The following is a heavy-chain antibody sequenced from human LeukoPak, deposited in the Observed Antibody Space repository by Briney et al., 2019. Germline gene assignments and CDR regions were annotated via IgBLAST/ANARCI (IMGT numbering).Heavy chain of an antibody. CDR1: GYTFTSYG. J-gene: IGHJ5*02. CDR2: ISAYNGNT. D-gene: IGHD6-6*01. Sequence: ASVKVSCKASGYTFTSYGISWVRQAPGQGLEWMGWISAYNGNTNYAQKLQGRVTMTTDTSTSTAYMELRSLRSDDTAVYYCARDGPYSSSSAWFDPWGQGTLVTVSS. V-gene: IGHV1-18*01. CDR3: ARDGPYSSSSAWFDP.